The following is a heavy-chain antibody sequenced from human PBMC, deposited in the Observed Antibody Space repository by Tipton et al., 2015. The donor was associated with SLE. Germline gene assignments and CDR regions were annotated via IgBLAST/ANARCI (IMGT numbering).Heavy chain of an antibody. CDR2: VYYTGNT. J-gene: IGHJ4*02. V-gene: IGHV4-39*07. D-gene: IGHD3-22*01. CDR3: ARDEYRYDATGYHLLGHFDF. CDR1: GDSISSTSYY. Sequence: TLSLTCIVSGDSISSTSYYWGWIRQPPGKGLEWVGTVYYTGNTFYIPSLKSRVTISVDTSKNQFSLKLSSVTAADTAVYYCARDEYRYDATGYHLLGHFDFWGQGTLVTVSS.